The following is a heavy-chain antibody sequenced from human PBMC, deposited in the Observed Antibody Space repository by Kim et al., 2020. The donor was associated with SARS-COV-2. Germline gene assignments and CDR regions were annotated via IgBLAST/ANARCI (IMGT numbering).Heavy chain of an antibody. V-gene: IGHV1-69*04. Sequence: AQKFQGIVTITADNSTSTAYMVLSSLRSDDTAVYYCARDRPYSSRWWFDYWGQGTLVTVSS. J-gene: IGHJ4*02. D-gene: IGHD6-13*01. CDR3: ARDRPYSSRWWFDY.